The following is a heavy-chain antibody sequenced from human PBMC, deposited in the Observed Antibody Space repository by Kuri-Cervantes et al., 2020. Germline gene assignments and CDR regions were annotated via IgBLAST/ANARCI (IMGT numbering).Heavy chain of an antibody. CDR2: IYSGGST. CDR3: ARVAYHYYAMDV. Sequence: GGSLRLSCAASGFTVSRNYMSWVRQAPGKGLEWVSVIYSGGSTYYADSVKGRFTISRDNSKNTLSLQMNSLRAEDTAVYYCARVAYHYYAMDVWGQGTTVTVSS. J-gene: IGHJ6*02. V-gene: IGHV3-53*01. D-gene: IGHD3-3*02. CDR1: GFTVSRNY.